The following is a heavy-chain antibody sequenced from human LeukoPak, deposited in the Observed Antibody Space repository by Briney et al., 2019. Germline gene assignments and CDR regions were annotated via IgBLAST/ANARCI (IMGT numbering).Heavy chain of an antibody. CDR3: AKGMGVGYYYYYGMDV. J-gene: IGHJ6*02. Sequence: GGSLRLSCAASGFTFSSYAMSWVRQAPGKGLEWVSAISGSGGSTYYADSVKGRFTISRDNSKNTLYLQMNSLRAEDTAVYYCAKGMGVGYYYYYGMDVWGQGTTVTVSS. CDR1: GFTFSSYA. CDR2: ISGSGGST. V-gene: IGHV3-23*01. D-gene: IGHD1-26*01.